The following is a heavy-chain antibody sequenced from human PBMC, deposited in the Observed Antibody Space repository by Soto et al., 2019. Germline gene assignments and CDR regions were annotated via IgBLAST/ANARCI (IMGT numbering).Heavy chain of an antibody. V-gene: IGHV1-69*01. CDR1: GGTFSSYS. CDR3: ARDGGRHSGGIDY. CDR2: IIPIFVTA. D-gene: IGHD1-26*01. J-gene: IGHJ4*02. Sequence: QVQLVQSGAEVKKPGSSVKVSCKASGGTFSSYSINWVRQAPGQGLEWMGEIIPIFVTANYAKKFQGRVKITADESTSTAYMELSSLRSEDTAVYYCARDGGRHSGGIDYWGQGTLVTVSS.